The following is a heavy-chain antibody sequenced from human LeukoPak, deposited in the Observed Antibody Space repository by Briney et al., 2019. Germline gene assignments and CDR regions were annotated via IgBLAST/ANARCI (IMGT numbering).Heavy chain of an antibody. CDR1: GFTFSSYA. D-gene: IGHD3-10*01. J-gene: IGHJ5*02. V-gene: IGHV3-23*01. Sequence: GGSLRLSCAASGFTFSSYAMSWVRQAPGKGPEWVSAISGSGGSTYYADSVKGRFTISRDNSKNTLYLQMNSLRAEDTAVYYCAKGGTMVRGVSSNWFDPWGQGTLVTVSS. CDR2: ISGSGGST. CDR3: AKGGTMVRGVSSNWFDP.